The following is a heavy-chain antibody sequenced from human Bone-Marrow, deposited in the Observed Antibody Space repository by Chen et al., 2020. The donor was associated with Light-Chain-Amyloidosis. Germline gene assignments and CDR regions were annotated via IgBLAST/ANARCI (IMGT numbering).Heavy chain of an antibody. CDR2: VNSQSGGT. D-gene: IGHD6-6*01. CDR1: GYTFTDYA. Sequence: QVHLVQSGAEVGKPGASVKLSCKASGYTFTDYAIHWLRQAPGQGPEWMGWVNSQSGGTKYAQKFQGRVTMTRDTSISTAYMELNSLISDDTALYYCARGLKYSTSSRDYWGQGTLVTVSS. CDR3: ARGLKYSTSSRDY. V-gene: IGHV1-2*02. J-gene: IGHJ4*02.